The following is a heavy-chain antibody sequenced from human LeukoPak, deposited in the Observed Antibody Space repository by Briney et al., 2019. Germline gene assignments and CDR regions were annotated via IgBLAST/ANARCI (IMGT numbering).Heavy chain of an antibody. V-gene: IGHV1-69*01. CDR1: GGTFSSYA. J-gene: IGHJ4*02. CDR3: ARSYVVVTRILNYFDY. D-gene: IGHD2-21*02. Sequence: GSSVKVSCKASGGTFSSYAISWVRQAPGQGLEWMGGIIPIFGTANYAQKFQGRVTITADESTSTAYMELSSLRSEDTAVYYCARSYVVVTRILNYFDYWGQGTLVTVSS. CDR2: IIPIFGTA.